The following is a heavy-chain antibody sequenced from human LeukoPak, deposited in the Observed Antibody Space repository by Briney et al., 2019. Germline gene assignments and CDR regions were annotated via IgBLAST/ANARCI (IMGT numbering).Heavy chain of an antibody. CDR3: AKQAVLLWFGELGGAFDI. J-gene: IGHJ3*02. Sequence: GGSLRLSCAASGFTFSSYSMNWVRQAPGTGLEWVSSISSSSSYIYYADSVKGRFTISGDNAKNSLYLQMNSLRAEDTAVYYCAKQAVLLWFGELGGAFDIWGQGTMVTVSS. D-gene: IGHD3-10*01. V-gene: IGHV3-21*01. CDR2: ISSSSSYI. CDR1: GFTFSSYS.